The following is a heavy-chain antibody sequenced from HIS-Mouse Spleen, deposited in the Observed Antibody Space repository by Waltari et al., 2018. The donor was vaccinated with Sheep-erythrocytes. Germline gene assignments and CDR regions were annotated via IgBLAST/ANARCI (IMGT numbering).Heavy chain of an antibody. Sequence: QVQLQQWGAGLLKPSETLSLTCAVYCGSYSGYYLSWIRQPPGNGLAWIGEINHSGRPNSTPALQTRVTISVDTAKDQFALKMSSVTAAETAVYYFAGEVHRGATTYPNWFDPWGQGTLVTVSS. CDR3: AGEVHRGATTYPNWFDP. V-gene: IGHV4-34*01. CDR1: CGSYSGYY. CDR2: INHSGRP. J-gene: IGHJ5*02. D-gene: IGHD1-26*01.